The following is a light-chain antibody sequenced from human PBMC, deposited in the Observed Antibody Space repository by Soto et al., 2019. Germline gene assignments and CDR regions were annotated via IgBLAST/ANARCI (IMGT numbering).Light chain of an antibody. J-gene: IGLJ1*01. Sequence: QSVLTQPPSVSGAPGQRVTISCTGSGSNIGAGFDVHWYQQLPRTSPKLLVYGNSNRPSGVPDRFSGSKSGTSASLAITGLQAEDEADYYCQSYDGGLSAYVFGGGTKLPS. CDR3: QSYDGGLSAYV. CDR2: GNS. CDR1: GSNIGAGFD. V-gene: IGLV1-40*01.